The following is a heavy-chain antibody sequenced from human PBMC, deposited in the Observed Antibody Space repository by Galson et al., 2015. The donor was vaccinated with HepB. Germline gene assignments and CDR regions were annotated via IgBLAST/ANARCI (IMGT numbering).Heavy chain of an antibody. Sequence: SLRLSCAASGFTFRSYGLSWVRQAPGKGLEWVSSISARGGITYYADSVKGRFTISRDNSRHTLYLQLNSLRAEDTAVYYCAKDYPRADCGDECYSPYSGGQGSLVTVSS. CDR3: AKDYPRADCGDECYSPYS. D-gene: IGHD2-21*01. J-gene: IGHJ4*02. CDR1: GFTFRSYG. V-gene: IGHV3-23*01. CDR2: ISARGGIT.